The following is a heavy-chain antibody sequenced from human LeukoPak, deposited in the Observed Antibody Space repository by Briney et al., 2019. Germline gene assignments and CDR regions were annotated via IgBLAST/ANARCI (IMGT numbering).Heavy chain of an antibody. Sequence: GGSLRLSCAASGLTVSSNYMNWVRQAPGKGLEWVSVIYSGGSTYYADSVKGRFTTSRDNSKNTLYLQMNSLRAEDTAVYYCARRGRLQLDYWGQGTLVTVSS. J-gene: IGHJ4*02. CDR1: GLTVSSNY. CDR2: IYSGGST. CDR3: ARRGRLQLDY. V-gene: IGHV3-66*01. D-gene: IGHD5-24*01.